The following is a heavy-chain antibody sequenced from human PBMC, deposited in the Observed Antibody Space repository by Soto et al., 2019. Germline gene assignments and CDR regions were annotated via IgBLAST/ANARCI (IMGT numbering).Heavy chain of an antibody. CDR3: TTLYFRPGYY. J-gene: IGHJ4*02. D-gene: IGHD2-2*02. CDR2: IKSKTDGGTT. V-gene: IGHV3-15*01. CDR1: GFTFSNAW. Sequence: EVQLVESGGGLVKPGGSLRLSCAASGFTFSNAWMSWVRQAPGKGLEWVGGIKSKTDGGTTDYAAPVKGRFTISRDDSKNTLYLQMNSLKTEDTAVYYCTTLYFRPGYYWGQGTLVTVSS.